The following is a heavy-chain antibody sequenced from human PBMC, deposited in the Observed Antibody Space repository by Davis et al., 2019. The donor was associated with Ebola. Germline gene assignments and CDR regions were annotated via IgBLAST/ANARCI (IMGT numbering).Heavy chain of an antibody. J-gene: IGHJ3*01. CDR3: ARNGDSSGWLGGDAFDV. D-gene: IGHD6-19*01. Sequence: GESLKISCEASGFTFSDYYMSWIRQGPGKGLEWVSYISGSITYTDYTESVKGRFTISRDNAKKSLYLQMNNLSTDDTAVYYCARNGDSSGWLGGDAFDVWGHGTMVTVSS. V-gene: IGHV3-11*06. CDR2: ISGSITYT. CDR1: GFTFSDYY.